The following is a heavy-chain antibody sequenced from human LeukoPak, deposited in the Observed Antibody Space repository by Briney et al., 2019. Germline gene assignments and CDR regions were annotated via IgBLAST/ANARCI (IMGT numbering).Heavy chain of an antibody. V-gene: IGHV3-30-3*01. D-gene: IGHD6-13*01. J-gene: IGHJ4*02. CDR3: ALGSSSRYSSSSDY. Sequence: PTGGSLRLSCAASGFTFSSYAMHWVRQAPGKGLEWVAVISYDGSNKYYADSVKGRFTISRDNSKNTLYLQMNSLRAEDTAVYYCALGSSSRYSSSSDYWGQGTLVTVSS. CDR1: GFTFSSYA. CDR2: ISYDGSNK.